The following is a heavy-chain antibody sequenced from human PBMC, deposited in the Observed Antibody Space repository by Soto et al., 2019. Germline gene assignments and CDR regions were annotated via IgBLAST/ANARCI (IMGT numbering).Heavy chain of an antibody. D-gene: IGHD3-9*01. J-gene: IGHJ6*02. V-gene: IGHV3-74*01. CDR1: GFTFSSYW. CDR2: INSDGSST. Sequence: VGSLRLSCAASGFTFSSYWMHWVRQAPGKGLVWVSRINSDGSSTSYADSVKGRFTISRDNAKNTLYLQMNSLRAEDTAVYYCARDAEKYFDWSYYYYGMDVWGQGTTVTVSS. CDR3: ARDAEKYFDWSYYYYGMDV.